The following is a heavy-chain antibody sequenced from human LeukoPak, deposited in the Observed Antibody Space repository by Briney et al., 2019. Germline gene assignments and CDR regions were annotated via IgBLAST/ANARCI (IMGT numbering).Heavy chain of an antibody. CDR1: GYTFTSYG. CDR2: ISAYNGNT. V-gene: IGHV1-18*01. CDR3: ARDSVGYSSGWYPFDY. Sequence: ASVKVSCKASGYTFTSYGISWVQQAPGQGLEWMGWISAYNGNTNYAQKLQGRVTMTTDTSTSTAYMELRSLRSDDTAVYYCARDSVGYSSGWYPFDYWGQGTLVTVSS. D-gene: IGHD6-19*01. J-gene: IGHJ4*02.